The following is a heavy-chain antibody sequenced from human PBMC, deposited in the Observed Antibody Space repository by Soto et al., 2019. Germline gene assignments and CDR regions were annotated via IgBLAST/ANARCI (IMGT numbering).Heavy chain of an antibody. CDR3: TTVTDRIGYCSDGSCSDYYYYYYMDV. V-gene: IGHV3-15*01. D-gene: IGHD2-15*01. CDR1: GFTFSNAW. CDR2: IKSKTDGGTT. Sequence: GGSLRLSCAASGFTFSNAWMSWVRQAPGKGLEWVGRIKSKTDGGTTDYAAPVKGRFTISRDDSKNTLYLQMNSLKTEDTAVYYCTTVTDRIGYCSDGSCSDYYYYYYMDVWGKGTTVTVSS. J-gene: IGHJ6*03.